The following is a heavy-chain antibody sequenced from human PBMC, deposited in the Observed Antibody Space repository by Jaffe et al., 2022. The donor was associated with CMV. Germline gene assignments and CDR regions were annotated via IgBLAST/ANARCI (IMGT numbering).Heavy chain of an antibody. J-gene: IGHJ4*02. D-gene: IGHD6-19*01. CDR3: ARDQRGAVAGLDY. CDR1: GFTFSSYW. CDR2: INSDGSST. V-gene: IGHV3-74*01. Sequence: EVQLVESGGGLVQPGGSLRLSCAASGFTFSSYWMHWVRQAPGKGLVWVSRINSDGSSTSYADSVKGRFTISRDNAKSTLYLQMNSLRAEDTAVYYCARDQRGAVAGLDYWGQGTLVTVSS.